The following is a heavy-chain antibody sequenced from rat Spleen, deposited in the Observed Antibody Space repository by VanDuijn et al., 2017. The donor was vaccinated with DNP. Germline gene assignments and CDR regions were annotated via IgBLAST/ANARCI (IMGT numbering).Heavy chain of an antibody. CDR3: ARWDSTGITTGFAY. J-gene: IGHJ3*01. V-gene: IGHV5-22*01. CDR2: ISYDGDST. Sequence: EVRLVESGGGLVQPGRSLKLSCAASGFTFSDYNMAWVRQAPTKGLECVAYISYDGDSTYYGNSVKGRFTISRDNAKSTLYLQMNSLRSEDMATYYCARWDSTGITTGFAYWGQGTLVTVSS. D-gene: IGHD1-9*01. CDR1: GFTFSDYN.